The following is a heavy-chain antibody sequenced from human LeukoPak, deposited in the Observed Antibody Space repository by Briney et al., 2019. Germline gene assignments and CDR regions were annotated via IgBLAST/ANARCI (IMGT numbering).Heavy chain of an antibody. Sequence: GGSLRLSCAASGFTFSSFEMNWVRQAPGKGLEWVSYISRSGSTIFYADSVKGRFTISRDNAKNSLYLQMNSLRAGDTAVYYCAGGYGSYSPDYWGQGTLVTVSS. CDR1: GFTFSSFE. CDR2: ISRSGSTI. J-gene: IGHJ4*02. CDR3: AGGYGSYSPDY. D-gene: IGHD1-26*01. V-gene: IGHV3-48*03.